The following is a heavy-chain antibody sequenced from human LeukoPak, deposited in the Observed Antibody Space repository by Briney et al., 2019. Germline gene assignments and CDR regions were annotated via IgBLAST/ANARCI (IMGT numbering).Heavy chain of an antibody. D-gene: IGHD3-22*01. V-gene: IGHV4-39*07. Sequence: PSETLSLTCTVSGGSISSSSYYWGWIRQPPGKGLEWIGSIYYSGSTYYNLSLKSRVTISVDTSKNQFSLKLSSATAADTAVYYCARGEDYYDSSGYRYNWFDPWGQGTLVTVSS. CDR1: GGSISSSSYY. CDR2: IYYSGST. J-gene: IGHJ5*02. CDR3: ARGEDYYDSSGYRYNWFDP.